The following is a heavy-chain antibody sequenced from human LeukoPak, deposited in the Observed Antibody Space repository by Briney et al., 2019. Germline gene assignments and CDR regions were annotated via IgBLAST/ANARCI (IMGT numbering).Heavy chain of an antibody. Sequence: SAPLSLTCTVSGGSISSSSYYWGWIRQPPGKGLEWIGSIYYSGSTYYNPSLKSRVTISVDTSKNQFSLKLSSVTAADTAVYYCARQDSKYYYMDVWGKGTTVTISS. CDR2: IYYSGST. CDR3: ARQDSKYYYMDV. V-gene: IGHV4-39*01. CDR1: GGSISSSSYY. D-gene: IGHD4-11*01. J-gene: IGHJ6*03.